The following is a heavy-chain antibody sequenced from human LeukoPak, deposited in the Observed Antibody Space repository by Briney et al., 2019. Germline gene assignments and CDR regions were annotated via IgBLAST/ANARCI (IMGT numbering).Heavy chain of an antibody. V-gene: IGHV4-34*01. Sequence: GSLRLSCAASGFTLSSFGMVWVRQPPGKGLEWIGEIYHSGSTNSNPSLKSRVTISVQTSKNQFSLKLSSVTAADTAVYYCARGTSYNNPSDYWGQGTLATVSS. CDR2: IYHSGST. D-gene: IGHD4-11*01. CDR3: ARGTSYNNPSDY. CDR1: GFTLSSFG. J-gene: IGHJ4*02.